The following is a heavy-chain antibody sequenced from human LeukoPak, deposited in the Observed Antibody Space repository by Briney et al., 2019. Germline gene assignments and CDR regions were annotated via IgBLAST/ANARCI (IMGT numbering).Heavy chain of an antibody. CDR1: GFMVRSFE. CDR2: ISSGATTM. CDR3: ALLAVASDLDY. Sequence: GWSLRLSSAASGFMVRSFEMYWVRQAPGKGLQWVAYISSGATTMYYADSVKGRFTISRDDAKNSLFLQMNSLRAEDTAVYYCALLAVASDLDYWGQGALVTVSS. V-gene: IGHV3-48*03. D-gene: IGHD6-19*01. J-gene: IGHJ4*02.